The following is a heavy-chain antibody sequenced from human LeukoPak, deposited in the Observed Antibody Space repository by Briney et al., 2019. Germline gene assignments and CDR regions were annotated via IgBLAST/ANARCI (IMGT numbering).Heavy chain of an antibody. CDR1: GQGSPTYS. Sequence: ASVRVSCKAAGQGSPTYSFGWVRQAPGQGLEWMGWISAYNSNTQYAQKFQDRVTMTTDTSTNTAYLDVRSLTSDDTGVYYCARARLAVPGTVWFDPWGQGTLVTVSS. CDR3: ARARLAVPGTVWFDP. CDR2: ISAYNSNT. J-gene: IGHJ5*02. V-gene: IGHV1-18*04. D-gene: IGHD6-19*01.